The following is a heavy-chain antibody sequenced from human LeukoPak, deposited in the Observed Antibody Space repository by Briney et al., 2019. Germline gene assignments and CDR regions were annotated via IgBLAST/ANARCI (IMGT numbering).Heavy chain of an antibody. CDR1: GFTFSSYG. CDR2: ISYDGSNK. V-gene: IGHV3-30*18. J-gene: IGHJ6*02. Sequence: GRSLRLSCAASGFTFSSYGMHWVRQAPGKGLEWVAVISYDGSNKYYADSVKGRFTISRDNSKNTLYLQMNSLRAGDTAVYYCAKDRGVISPSSPYCYGMDVWGQGTTVTVSS. D-gene: IGHD3-10*01. CDR3: AKDRGVISPSSPYCYGMDV.